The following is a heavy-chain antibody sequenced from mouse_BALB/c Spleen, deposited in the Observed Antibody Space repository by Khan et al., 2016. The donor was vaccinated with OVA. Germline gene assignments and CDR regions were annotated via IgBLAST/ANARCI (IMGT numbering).Heavy chain of an antibody. CDR1: GFSLTSYG. J-gene: IGHJ3*01. V-gene: IGHV2-2*02. Sequence: VQLQESGPGLVQPSQSLSITCTVSGFSLTSYGVHWVRQSPGEGLEWLGVIWSGGSTDYNAAFISRLSISKDNSKSQVFFKMNSLQANDTAIYYCARNYDYDEGLAYGGQGTLVTVSA. CDR3: ARNYDYDEGLAY. CDR2: IWSGGST. D-gene: IGHD2-4*01.